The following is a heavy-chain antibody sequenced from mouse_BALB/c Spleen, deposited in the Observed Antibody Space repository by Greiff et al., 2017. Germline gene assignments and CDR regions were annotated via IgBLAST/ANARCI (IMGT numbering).Heavy chain of an antibody. Sequence: VQLQQSGPELVKPGASVKISCKASGYTFTDYNMHWVKQSHGKSLEWIGYIYPYNGGTGYNQKFKSKATLTVDNSSSTAYMELRSLTSEDSAVYYCAREGAAYYFDYWGQGTTLTVSS. V-gene: IGHV1S29*02. J-gene: IGHJ2*01. CDR3: AREGAAYYFDY. CDR2: IYPYNGGT. CDR1: GYTFTDYN.